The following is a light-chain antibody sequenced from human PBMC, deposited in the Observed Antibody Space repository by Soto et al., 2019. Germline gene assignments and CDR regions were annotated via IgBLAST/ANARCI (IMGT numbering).Light chain of an antibody. CDR3: QQHDILPIT. J-gene: IGKJ5*01. CDR2: SAS. V-gene: IGKV3-20*01. CDR1: QTVNRNY. Sequence: EIVLTQSPGTLSLSPGERATLSCRASQTVNRNYLGWYQQKPGQAPRFLIHSASDRATGTPDRFSGSGSGTDFTLTISRLEPEDFALYYCQQHDILPITFGQGTRLEIK.